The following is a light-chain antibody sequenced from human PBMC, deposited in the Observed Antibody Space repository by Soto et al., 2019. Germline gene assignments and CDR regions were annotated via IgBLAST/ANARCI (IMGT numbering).Light chain of an antibody. CDR3: NSYTNTGARV. Sequence: QSVLTQPAAVSGSPGQSITISCTGTSSDVGANNFVSWYQQHPGKAPKLMICEVSNRPSGVSNRFSGSKSGNTASLTISGLQAEDEADYYCNSYTNTGARVFGTGTKVTV. V-gene: IGLV2-14*01. J-gene: IGLJ1*01. CDR1: SSDVGANNF. CDR2: EVS.